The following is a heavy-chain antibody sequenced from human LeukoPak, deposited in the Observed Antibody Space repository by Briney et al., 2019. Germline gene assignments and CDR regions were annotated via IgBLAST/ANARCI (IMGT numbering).Heavy chain of an antibody. CDR2: ISGYNDNT. V-gene: IGHV1-18*01. CDR1: GYTFTSYG. J-gene: IGHJ4*02. CDR3: ARNGASSYWGNSWYYFDF. D-gene: IGHD6-13*01. Sequence: ASVKLSCKASGYTFTSYGISWVRQAPGQGLEWMGWISGYNDNTNYSQKFQGRVTMATDTSTSTAYMELRSLRSDDTALYYCARNGASSYWGNSWYYFDFWRRNTLVTVSS.